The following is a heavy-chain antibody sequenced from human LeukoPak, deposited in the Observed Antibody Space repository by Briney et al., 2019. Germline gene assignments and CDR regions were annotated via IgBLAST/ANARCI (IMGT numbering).Heavy chain of an antibody. J-gene: IGHJ5*02. Sequence: SETLSLTCTVSGGSISSYYWSWIRQPAGKGLEWIGRIYIGGSTNYNPSLKSRVTMSVDTSKNQFSLKLSSVTAADTAVYYCARGGFYNYYDSSSYPNWFDPWGQGTLVTVSS. CDR2: IYIGGST. V-gene: IGHV4-4*07. CDR1: GGSISSYY. D-gene: IGHD3-22*01. CDR3: ARGGFYNYYDSSSYPNWFDP.